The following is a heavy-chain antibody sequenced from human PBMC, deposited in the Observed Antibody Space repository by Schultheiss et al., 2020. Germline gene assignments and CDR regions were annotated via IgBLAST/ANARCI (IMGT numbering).Heavy chain of an antibody. CDR2: IYYSGST. CDR3: ARGRYDILTGIYYYYYYMDV. Sequence: SETLSLTCTVSGGSISSSSYYWGWIRQPPGKGLEWIGSIYYSGSTYYNPSLKSRVTISVDTSKNQFSLKLSSVTAADTAVYYCARGRYDILTGIYYYYYYMDVWGKGTTVTVSS. CDR1: GGSISSSSYY. V-gene: IGHV4-39*07. D-gene: IGHD3-9*01. J-gene: IGHJ6*03.